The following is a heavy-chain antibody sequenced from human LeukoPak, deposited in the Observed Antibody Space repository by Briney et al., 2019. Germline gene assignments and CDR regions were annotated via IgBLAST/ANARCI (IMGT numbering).Heavy chain of an antibody. CDR2: IKQDGSEK. CDR1: GFTFSSNW. Sequence: PGGSLRLSCAASGFTFSSNWMSWVRQAPGKGLEWVANIKQDGSEKYYVDSVKGRFTISRDNAKNSLYLQMNSLRAEDTAVYYCARAVYYYGMDVWGQGTTVTVSS. CDR3: ARAVYYYGMDV. V-gene: IGHV3-7*03. J-gene: IGHJ6*02.